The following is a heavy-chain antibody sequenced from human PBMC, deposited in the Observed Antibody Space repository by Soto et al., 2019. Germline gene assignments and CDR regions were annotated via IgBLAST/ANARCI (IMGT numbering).Heavy chain of an antibody. V-gene: IGHV4-39*01. CDR2: IYYSGST. CDR1: GGSISSSSYY. J-gene: IGHJ6*02. D-gene: IGHD3-10*01. CDR3: ASQVILLWFGELEWEGARMDV. Sequence: PSETLSLTCTVSGGSISSSSYYWGWIRQPPGKGLEWIGSIYYSGSTYYNPSLKSRVTISVDTSKNQFSLKLSSVTAADTAVYYCASQVILLWFGELEWEGARMDVWGQGTTVTVSS.